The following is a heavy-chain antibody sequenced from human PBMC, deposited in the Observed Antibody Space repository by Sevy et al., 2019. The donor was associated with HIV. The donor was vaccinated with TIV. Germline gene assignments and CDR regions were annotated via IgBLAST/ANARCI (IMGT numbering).Heavy chain of an antibody. V-gene: IGHV4-39*02. CDR1: GGSISSSSYY. D-gene: IGHD1-26*01. J-gene: IGHJ5*02. CDR2: IYYSGST. Sequence: SETLSLTCTVSGGSISSSSYYWGWIRQPPGRGLEWIGSIYYSGSTYYNPSLKSRVTISVDTSKNHFSLKLSSVTAADTAVYYCAREREEKVGAPVDPWGQGTLVTVSS. CDR3: AREREEKVGAPVDP.